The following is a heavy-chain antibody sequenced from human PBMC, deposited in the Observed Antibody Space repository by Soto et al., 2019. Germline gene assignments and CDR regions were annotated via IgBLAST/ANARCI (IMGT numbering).Heavy chain of an antibody. J-gene: IGHJ6*02. CDR2: INPNNGAT. Sequence: QEQLVQSGAEVKEPGASLKVSCKASGDTFTTNYLHWVRQAPGQGLEWMGRINPNNGATLYAQVFQGRLILTTDTSTSTVYMDLNSVKSEDSAVYYCASRVLCDMDVWGQGTTVTVSS. V-gene: IGHV1-46*01. CDR1: GDTFTTNY. D-gene: IGHD2-21*01. CDR3: ASRVLCDMDV.